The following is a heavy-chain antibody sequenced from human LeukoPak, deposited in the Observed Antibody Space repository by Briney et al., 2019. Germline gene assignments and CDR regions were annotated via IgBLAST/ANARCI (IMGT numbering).Heavy chain of an antibody. CDR1: GYTLTELS. Sequence: ASVKVSCKVSGYTLTELSMHWVRQAPGQGLEWMGIINPSGGSTSYAQKFQGRVTMTRDMSTSTVYMELSSLRSEDTAVYYCARDYGPMDGYNWFDPWGQGTLVTVSS. V-gene: IGHV1-46*01. J-gene: IGHJ5*02. D-gene: IGHD3/OR15-3a*01. CDR3: ARDYGPMDGYNWFDP. CDR2: INPSGGST.